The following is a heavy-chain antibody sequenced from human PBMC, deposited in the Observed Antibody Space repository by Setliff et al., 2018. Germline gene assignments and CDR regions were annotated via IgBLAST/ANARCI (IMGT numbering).Heavy chain of an antibody. J-gene: IGHJ6*02. V-gene: IGHV4-39*07. CDR1: GGSISSMSYY. CDR3: ARRWNFGPYGLDV. CDR2: IYHSGSS. Sequence: PSETLSLTCTVSGGSISSMSYYWGWIRQPPGKGLEWIGSIYHSGSSYYNSSLRSRVTISVDTSKNQFSLILRSVTAADTAVYSCARRWNFGPYGLDVWGQGTTVTVSS. D-gene: IGHD3-10*01.